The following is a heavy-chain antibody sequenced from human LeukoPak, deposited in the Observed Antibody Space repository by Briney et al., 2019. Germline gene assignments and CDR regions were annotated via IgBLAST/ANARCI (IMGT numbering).Heavy chain of an antibody. Sequence: ASVKVSCKASGYTFTSYYMHWVRQAPGQGLEWMGIINPSGGSTSYAQKFQGRVTMTRDTSTSTVYMELSSLRSEDTAVHYCARAPDYYGSGGAWFDPWGQGTLVTVS. CDR3: ARAPDYYGSGGAWFDP. CDR1: GYTFTSYY. CDR2: INPSGGST. J-gene: IGHJ5*02. D-gene: IGHD3-10*01. V-gene: IGHV1-46*01.